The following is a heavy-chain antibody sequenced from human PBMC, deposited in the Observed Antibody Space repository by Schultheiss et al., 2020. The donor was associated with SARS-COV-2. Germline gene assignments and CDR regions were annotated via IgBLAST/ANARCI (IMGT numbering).Heavy chain of an antibody. CDR2: IYTSGST. CDR3: ARGPQSLRSHGWLFP. J-gene: IGHJ5*02. Sequence: SETLSLTCAVYGGSFSGYYWSWIRQPPGKGLEWIGRIYTSGSTNYNPSLKSRVTMSVDTSKNQFSLKLSSVTAADTAVYYCARGPQSLRSHGWLFPWGQGTPVTVSS. D-gene: IGHD4-17*01. CDR1: GGSFSGYY. V-gene: IGHV4-59*10.